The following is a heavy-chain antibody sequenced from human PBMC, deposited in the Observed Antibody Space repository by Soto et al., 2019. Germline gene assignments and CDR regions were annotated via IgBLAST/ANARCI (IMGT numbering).Heavy chain of an antibody. Sequence: SDTLSLTCTVSGGSIYSYYWSWIREPPGKRMEWIGYVSYGGSTSYNPSLKSRVAISVDTSKNQFSLRLSSLTATDTAVYYCARHNIEGGYRYFDNWGQGTLVTVSS. V-gene: IGHV4-59*08. CDR1: GGSIYSYY. J-gene: IGHJ4*02. CDR3: ARHNIEGGYRYFDN. CDR2: VSYGGST. D-gene: IGHD1-26*01.